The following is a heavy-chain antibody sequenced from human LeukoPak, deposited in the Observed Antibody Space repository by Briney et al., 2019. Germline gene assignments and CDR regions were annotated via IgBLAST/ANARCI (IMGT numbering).Heavy chain of an antibody. J-gene: IGHJ5*02. V-gene: IGHV4-59*01. Sequence: SETLSLTCTVSGGSISSYYWSWIRQPPGKGLEGIGYIYYSGSTNYNPSLKSRVTISVDTSKNQFSLKLSSVTAADTAVCYCARVTVPAAMVGATNWFDPWGQGTLVTVSS. CDR1: GGSISSYY. D-gene: IGHD2-2*01. CDR2: IYYSGST. CDR3: ARVTVPAAMVGATNWFDP.